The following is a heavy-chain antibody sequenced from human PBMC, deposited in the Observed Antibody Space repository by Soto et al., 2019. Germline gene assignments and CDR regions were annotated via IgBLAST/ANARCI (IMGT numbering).Heavy chain of an antibody. J-gene: IGHJ3*02. CDR2: IIPIFGTI. D-gene: IGHD3-3*02. Sequence: QVQLVQSGTEVRKPGSSVKVSCKASGGTFDSNAISWVRLAPGQGLEWMGGIIPIFGTINNAQKFQDRVTITADESANIGYMELSSLRPEDTAIYYCAREGLAFGPGAVGGAFDIWGQGTLVTVSS. CDR1: GGTFDSNA. V-gene: IGHV1-69*12. CDR3: AREGLAFGPGAVGGAFDI.